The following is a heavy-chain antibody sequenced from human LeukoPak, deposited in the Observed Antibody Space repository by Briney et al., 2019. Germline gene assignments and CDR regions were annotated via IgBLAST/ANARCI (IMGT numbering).Heavy chain of an antibody. V-gene: IGHV3-7*01. CDR2: IKQDGSEK. Sequence: GGALRLSCAASGFTFSSYWMSWVRQAPGKGLEGVANIKQDGSEKYYLGSVNGRFTLPRDNAKNSLYLQMNSRRAEDTAVYYCARAHSSSWQYWGQGTLVTVSS. CDR1: GFTFSSYW. J-gene: IGHJ4*02. CDR3: ARAHSSSWQY. D-gene: IGHD6-13*01.